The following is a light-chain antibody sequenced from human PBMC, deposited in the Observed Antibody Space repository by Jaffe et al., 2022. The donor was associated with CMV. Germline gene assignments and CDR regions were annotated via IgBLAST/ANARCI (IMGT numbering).Light chain of an antibody. J-gene: IGKJ1*01. CDR3: QQYYGTPT. V-gene: IGKV1-NL1*01. CDR1: QGISNS. CDR2: AAS. Sequence: DIQMTQSPSSLSASIGDRVTITCRASQGISNSLAWYQQKPGKAPKLLVTAASRLESGVPSRFSGSRSGTDNTLTISSLQPEDFATYYCQQYYGTPTFGQGTRVEIK.